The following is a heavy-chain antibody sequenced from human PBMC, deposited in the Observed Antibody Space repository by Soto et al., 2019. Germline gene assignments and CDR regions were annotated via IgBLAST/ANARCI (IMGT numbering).Heavy chain of an antibody. D-gene: IGHD2-2*01. V-gene: IGHV1-3*01. J-gene: IGHJ6*03. CDR2: INAGNGNT. CDR3: ARGPVVVPAAPYYYYMDV. CDR1: GYTLSSYF. Sequence: ASVKVSCKASGYTLSSYFLHWVRQAPGQGLEWMGWINAGNGNTKYSQKFQGRVTITRDTSASTAYMELSSLRSEDTAVYYCARGPVVVPAAPYYYYMDVWGKGTTVTVSS.